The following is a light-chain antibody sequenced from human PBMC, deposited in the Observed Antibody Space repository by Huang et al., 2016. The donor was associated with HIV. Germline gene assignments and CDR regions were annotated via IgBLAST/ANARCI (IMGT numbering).Light chain of an antibody. Sequence: DIQLTQSPSAMAASVGDRVIITCRATQDIYNYLVWFQQQPGKAPKRLIYGASSLQTGVPSRLSGSGSGTEFTLTINNLQPEDSATYFCLQHKNFHAPTFGQGTKVEIK. V-gene: IGKV1-17*03. CDR3: LQHKNFHAPT. J-gene: IGKJ1*01. CDR1: QDIYNY. CDR2: GAS.